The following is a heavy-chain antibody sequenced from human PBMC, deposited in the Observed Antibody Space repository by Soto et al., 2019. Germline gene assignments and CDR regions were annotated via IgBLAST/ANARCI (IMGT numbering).Heavy chain of an antibody. J-gene: IGHJ4*02. CDR2: INAGNGNT. CDR1: GYTFTSYA. D-gene: IGHD3-3*01. V-gene: IGHV1-3*01. Sequence: QVQLVQSGAEVKKPGASVKVSCKASGYTFTSYAMHWVRQAPGQRPEWMGWINAGNGNTKYSQKFQGRVTITRDTPASTAYMELSSLRSEDTAVYYCARAFTIFGVVPHTYYFDYWGQGTLVTVSS. CDR3: ARAFTIFGVVPHTYYFDY.